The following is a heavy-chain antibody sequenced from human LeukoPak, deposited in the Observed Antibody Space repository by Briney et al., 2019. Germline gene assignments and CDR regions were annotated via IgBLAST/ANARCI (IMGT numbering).Heavy chain of an antibody. CDR2: INHSGSA. CDR3: ARDSRAAAGSKFDP. J-gene: IGHJ5*02. V-gene: IGHV4-34*01. CDR1: GGSFSRYY. Sequence: SETLSLTCAVYGGSFSRYYWTWIRQPPGKGLEWIGEINHSGSANYNPSLKSRVTISVDTSKNQFSLKLSSVTAADTAVYYCARDSRAAAGSKFDPWGQGTLVTVSS. D-gene: IGHD6-13*01.